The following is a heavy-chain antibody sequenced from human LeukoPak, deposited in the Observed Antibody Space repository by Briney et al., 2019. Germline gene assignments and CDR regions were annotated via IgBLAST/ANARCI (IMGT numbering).Heavy chain of an antibody. Sequence: SETLSLTCSVSGGSISSSNYYWGWIRQPPGKGLEWIGSIYDSGSAYYNPALKSRVTISVDTSKNQFSLRLSSVTAADTAVYYCARLTTYYFGYWGQGTLVTVSS. D-gene: IGHD2/OR15-2a*01. CDR2: IYDSGSA. CDR1: GGSISSSNYY. J-gene: IGHJ4*02. V-gene: IGHV4-39*01. CDR3: ARLTTYYFGY.